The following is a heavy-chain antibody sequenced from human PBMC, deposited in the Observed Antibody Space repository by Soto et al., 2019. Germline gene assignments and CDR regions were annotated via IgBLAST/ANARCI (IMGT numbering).Heavy chain of an antibody. CDR2: ISAYNGQT. V-gene: IGHV1-18*01. CDR1: GYPFDTYG. CDR3: ARDTRECWYSYFFDP. D-gene: IGHD3-3*01. Sequence: ASVKVSCKASGYPFDTYGINWVRQAPGQRPEWMGWISAYNGQTDYAQNLQGRVTMATDTSTNTAYMELRNLRSDDTALYYCARDTRECWYSYFFDPWGPGTLVTVSS. J-gene: IGHJ5*02.